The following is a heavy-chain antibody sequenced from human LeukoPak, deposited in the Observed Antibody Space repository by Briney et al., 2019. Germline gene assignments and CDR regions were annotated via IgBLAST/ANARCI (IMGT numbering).Heavy chain of an antibody. CDR1: GFTFDNSA. Sequence: GESLRPSCAASGFTFDNSAMHWVRQAPGKGLEWVSGIVANSGHIDYADSVKGRFTISRDNTKNSLYLQMSSLRAEDTALYYCAKQLLGSGALDSWGQGTLVTVSS. D-gene: IGHD3-10*01. CDR2: IVANSGHI. CDR3: AKQLLGSGALDS. V-gene: IGHV3-9*01. J-gene: IGHJ4*02.